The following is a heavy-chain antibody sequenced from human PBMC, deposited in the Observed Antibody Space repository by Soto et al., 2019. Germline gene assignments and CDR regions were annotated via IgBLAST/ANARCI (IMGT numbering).Heavy chain of an antibody. CDR2: MNPNSGNT. CDR1: GYTFTSYD. CDR3: AMDLAGRIDY. Sequence: QVQLVQSGAEVKKPGASVKVSCKASGYTFTSYDINWVRQATGHGLEWMGWMNPNSGNTDYAQKFQGRGTMTRNTSISTAYRGLSSLRSEDTAVYYCAMDLAGRIDYWGQGTLVTVSS. D-gene: IGHD6-25*01. J-gene: IGHJ4*02. V-gene: IGHV1-8*01.